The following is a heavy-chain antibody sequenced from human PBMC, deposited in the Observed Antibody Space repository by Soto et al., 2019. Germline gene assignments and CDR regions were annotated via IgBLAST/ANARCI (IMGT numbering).Heavy chain of an antibody. J-gene: IGHJ4*02. D-gene: IGHD3-3*01. V-gene: IGHV4-59*01. CDR1: GGSISSYY. CDR2: IYYSGST. Sequence: SETLSLTCTVSGGSISSYYWSWIRQPPGKGLEWIGYIYYSGSTNYNPSLKSRVTISVDTSKNQFSLKLSSVTDADTAVYYCARVRDSLGLRFLEWLFVDYWGQGTLVTVSS. CDR3: ARVRDSLGLRFLEWLFVDY.